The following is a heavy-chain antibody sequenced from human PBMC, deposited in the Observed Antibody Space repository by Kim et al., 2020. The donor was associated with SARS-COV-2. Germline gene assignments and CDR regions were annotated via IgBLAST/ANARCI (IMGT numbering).Heavy chain of an antibody. CDR1: GYTFTSYA. CDR3: ARAGGGSYYPAFAI. J-gene: IGHJ3*02. D-gene: IGHD1-26*01. V-gene: IGHV1-3*01. CDR2: SNAGNGNT. Sequence: ASVKVSCKASGYTFTSYAMHWVRQAPGQRREWMGWSNAGNGNTKYSQKFQGRITITRDTSANTAYMELSSLRSEDTAVYYCARAGGGSYYPAFAICGQGT.